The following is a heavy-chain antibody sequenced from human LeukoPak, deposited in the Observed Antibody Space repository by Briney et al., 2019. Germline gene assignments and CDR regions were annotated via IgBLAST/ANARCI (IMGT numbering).Heavy chain of an antibody. V-gene: IGHV3-23*01. CDR1: GFTFSSYA. J-gene: IGHJ5*02. D-gene: IGHD2-15*01. CDR2: ISGSGGST. Sequence: GGSLRLSCAASGFTFSSYAMSWVRQAPGKGLEWVSAISGSGGSTYYADSVKGRFTISRDNSKNTLYLQMNSLRAEDTAVYYCAGCSGGSCYNWFDPWGQGTLVTVSS. CDR3: AGCSGGSCYNWFDP.